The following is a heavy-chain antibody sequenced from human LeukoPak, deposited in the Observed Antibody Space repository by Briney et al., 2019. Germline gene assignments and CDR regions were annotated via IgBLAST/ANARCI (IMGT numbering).Heavy chain of an antibody. CDR2: INHSGST. D-gene: IGHD3-22*01. Sequence: SETLSLTCAVYGGSFSGYYWSWIRQPPGKGLEWIGEINHSGSTNYNPSLKSRVTISVDTSKNQFSLKLSSVTAADTAVHYCARRTSSGYYYFWDWGQGTLVTVSS. V-gene: IGHV4-34*01. CDR3: ARRTSSGYYYFWD. CDR1: GGSFSGYY. J-gene: IGHJ4*02.